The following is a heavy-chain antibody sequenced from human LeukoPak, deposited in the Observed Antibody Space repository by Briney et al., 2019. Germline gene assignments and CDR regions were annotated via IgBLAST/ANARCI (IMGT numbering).Heavy chain of an antibody. D-gene: IGHD2-8*02. V-gene: IGHV4-39*02. CDR2: IYYSGST. CDR3: ARDCTGGVCYHEIDY. J-gene: IGHJ4*02. Sequence: SETLSLTCTVSGGSISSSSYYWGWIRQPPGKGLEWIGSIYYSGSTYYNPSLKSRVTISVDTSKNQLSLKLSSVTAADTAVYYCARDCTGGVCYHEIDYWGQGTLVTVSS. CDR1: GGSISSSSYY.